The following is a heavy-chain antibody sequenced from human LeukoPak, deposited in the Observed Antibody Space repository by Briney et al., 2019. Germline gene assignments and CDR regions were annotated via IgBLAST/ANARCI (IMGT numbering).Heavy chain of an antibody. Sequence: SETLSLTCTVSGGSISSGGYYWSWIRQHPGKGLEWIGYIYYSGSTYYNPSLKSRVTISVDTSKNQFSLKLSSVTAADTAVYYCARVPYYYDSPVGMDVWGQGTTVTVSS. J-gene: IGHJ6*02. D-gene: IGHD3-22*01. CDR1: GGSISSGGYY. CDR3: ARVPYYYDSPVGMDV. CDR2: IYYSGST. V-gene: IGHV4-31*03.